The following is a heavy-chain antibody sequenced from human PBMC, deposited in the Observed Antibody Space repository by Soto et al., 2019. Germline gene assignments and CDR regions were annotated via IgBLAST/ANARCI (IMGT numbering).Heavy chain of an antibody. V-gene: IGHV4-39*01. J-gene: IGHJ4*02. CDR2: IYYSGST. Sequence: PSETLSLTCTVSGGSISSSSYYWGWIRQPPGKGLEWIGSIYYSGSTYYNPSLKSRVTISVDTSKNQFSLKLSSVTAADTAVYYCARLAQEPRLDYWGQGTLVTVSS. CDR3: ARLAQEPRLDY. CDR1: GGSISSSSYY.